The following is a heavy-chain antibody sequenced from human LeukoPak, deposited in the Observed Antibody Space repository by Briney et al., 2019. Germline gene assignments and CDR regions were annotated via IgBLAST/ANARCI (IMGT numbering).Heavy chain of an antibody. Sequence: SETLSLTCTVSGGSISSYYWSWIRQPPGKGLEWVGYIYYTGSTNYNPSLKSRVTISVDTSKNQFSLKLSSVTAADTAVYYCARSGKSAYILDYWGQGTLVTVSS. D-gene: IGHD3-16*01. CDR2: IYYTGST. CDR3: ARSGKSAYILDY. J-gene: IGHJ4*02. CDR1: GGSISSYY. V-gene: IGHV4-59*01.